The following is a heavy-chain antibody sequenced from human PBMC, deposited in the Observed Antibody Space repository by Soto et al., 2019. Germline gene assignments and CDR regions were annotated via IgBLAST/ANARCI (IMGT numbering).Heavy chain of an antibody. D-gene: IGHD3-22*01. CDR3: VQGHSDSYYYFDY. CDR2: IRGSGGDT. V-gene: IGHV3-23*01. J-gene: IGHJ4*02. CDR1: GFTCSFCA. Sequence: EVQLLESGGGLVQPGGSLRLSCAASGFTCSFCAMNWVRQAPGKGLEWVSSIRGSGGDTYYADSVKGRFTISRDNSKNTLYLQMNSLRVEDTAVYYFVQGHSDSYYYFDYWGQGTLVTVSS.